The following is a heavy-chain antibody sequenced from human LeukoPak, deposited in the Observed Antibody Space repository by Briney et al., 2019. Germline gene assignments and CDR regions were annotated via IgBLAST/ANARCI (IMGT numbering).Heavy chain of an antibody. Sequence: GESLKISCKGSGYSFTSYWIGWVRQVPGKGLEWMGIIYPGDSDTRYSPSFQGQVTISADKSISTAYLQWSSLKASDTAMYYCARLNASGIAVAGSFYYYYYGMDVWGQGTTVTVSS. D-gene: IGHD6-19*01. J-gene: IGHJ6*02. V-gene: IGHV5-51*01. CDR2: IYPGDSDT. CDR3: ARLNASGIAVAGSFYYYYYGMDV. CDR1: GYSFTSYW.